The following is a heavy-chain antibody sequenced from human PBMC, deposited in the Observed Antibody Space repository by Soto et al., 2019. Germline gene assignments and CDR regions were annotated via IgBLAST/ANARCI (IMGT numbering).Heavy chain of an antibody. CDR2: IIPIFGTA. J-gene: IGHJ5*02. CDR1: GRTFSSYA. D-gene: IGHD3-3*01. Sequence: GASLNVSCKPSGRTFSSYAISWVRQAPGQGLEWMGGIIPIFGTANYAQKFQGRVTITADESTSTAYMELSSLRSEDTAVYYCARSTRFLEWVNWFDPWGQGTLVTVSS. V-gene: IGHV1-69*13. CDR3: ARSTRFLEWVNWFDP.